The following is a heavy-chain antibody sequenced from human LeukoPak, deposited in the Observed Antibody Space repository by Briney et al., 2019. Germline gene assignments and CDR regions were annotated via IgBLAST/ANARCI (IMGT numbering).Heavy chain of an antibody. Sequence: SETLSLTCAVSGDSISSNYWWTWVRQPPGKGLEWIGEIHHSGSTNYNPSLKSRVTISVDTSKNQFSLKLSSVTAADTAVYYCARGTYYYDSSGYYSVYYYYYIDVWGKGTTVTVSS. CDR1: GDSISSNYW. CDR3: ARGTYYYDSSGYYSVYYYYYIDV. D-gene: IGHD3-22*01. V-gene: IGHV4-4*02. J-gene: IGHJ6*03. CDR2: IHHSGST.